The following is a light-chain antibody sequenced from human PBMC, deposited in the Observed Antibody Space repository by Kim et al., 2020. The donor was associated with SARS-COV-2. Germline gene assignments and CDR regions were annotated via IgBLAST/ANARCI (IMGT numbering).Light chain of an antibody. CDR2: AAS. Sequence: SLSQGHMAILSSRATHIVRGYLAWYQKKHGHAPTLRIYAASSRATGIPARFRGSGSATDFTLTISSLEPEDFALYCWQQRSIWPATLGGGTKLEI. V-gene: IGKV3-11*01. CDR3: QQRSIWPAT. J-gene: IGKJ4*01. CDR1: HIVRGY.